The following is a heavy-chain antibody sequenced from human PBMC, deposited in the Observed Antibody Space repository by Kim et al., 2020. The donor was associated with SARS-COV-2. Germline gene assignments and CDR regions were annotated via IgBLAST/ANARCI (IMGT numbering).Heavy chain of an antibody. CDR3: ARDSLAGATSYYYYGMDV. CDR1: GFTFSSYW. D-gene: IGHD1-26*01. J-gene: IGHJ6*02. V-gene: IGHV3-7*01. CDR2: IKQDGSEK. Sequence: GGSLRLFCAASGFTFSSYWMSWVRQAPGKGLEWVANIKQDGSEKYYVDSVKGRFTISRDNAKNSLYLQMNSLRAEDTAVYYCARDSLAGATSYYYYGMDVWGQGTTVTVSS.